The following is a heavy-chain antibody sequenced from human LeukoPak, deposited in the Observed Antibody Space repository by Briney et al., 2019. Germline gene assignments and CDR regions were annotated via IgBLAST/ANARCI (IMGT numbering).Heavy chain of an antibody. CDR2: LSKSGNT. Sequence: PSETLSLTCTVSGGSVSSYYWSWIRLPPGKGLEWIGYLSKSGNTNYSPSLKSRVTIFGDTSKNQFFLKLSSVTAADTAVYYCARARYVNSFYAFDIWGQGTLVTVSS. J-gene: IGHJ3*02. CDR1: GGSVSSYY. V-gene: IGHV4-59*02. D-gene: IGHD3-9*01. CDR3: ARARYVNSFYAFDI.